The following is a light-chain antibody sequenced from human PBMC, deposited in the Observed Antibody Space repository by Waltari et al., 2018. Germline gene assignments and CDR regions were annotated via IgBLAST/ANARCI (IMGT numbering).Light chain of an antibody. CDR2: EVS. CDR1: SSDVGSYNL. CDR3: CSYAGSSTFERV. J-gene: IGLJ2*01. V-gene: IGLV2-23*02. Sequence: QSALTQPASVSGSPGPSITISCTGTSSDVGSYNLVSWYQQHPGKAPKLMIYEVSKRPSGVSNRFSGSKSGNTASLTISGLQAEDEADYYCCSYAGSSTFERVFGGGTKLTVL.